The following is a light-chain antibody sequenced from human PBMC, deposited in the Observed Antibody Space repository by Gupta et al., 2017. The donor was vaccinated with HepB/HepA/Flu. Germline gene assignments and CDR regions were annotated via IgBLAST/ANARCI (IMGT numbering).Light chain of an antibody. CDR1: SLRSYY. V-gene: IGLV3-19*01. CDR3: NSRDSSGNLVV. Sequence: SSELTQDPAVSVALGQTVRMTCQGDSLRSYYASWYQQKPGQAPVLVIYGKTNRPSGIPDRFSGSSSGNTASLTITGAQAEDEADYYCNSRDSSGNLVVFGGGTKLTVL. CDR2: GKT. J-gene: IGLJ2*01.